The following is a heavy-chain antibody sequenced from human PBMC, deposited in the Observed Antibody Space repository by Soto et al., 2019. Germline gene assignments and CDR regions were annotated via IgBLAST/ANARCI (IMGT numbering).Heavy chain of an antibody. V-gene: IGHV3-30*18. Sequence: QVQLVESGGGEVQPGRSLTISCAASGFTFSTYGMHWVRQTPGKGLEWVAVISYDGTNKFYSDYVKGRFTISRDNFKSTLTLQMNSLRAGDTAVYSCAKDLQSYGDYDYYCYGMDVWGLGTRVTVSS. CDR1: GFTFSTYG. D-gene: IGHD4-17*01. CDR2: ISYDGTNK. J-gene: IGHJ6*02. CDR3: AKDLQSYGDYDYYCYGMDV.